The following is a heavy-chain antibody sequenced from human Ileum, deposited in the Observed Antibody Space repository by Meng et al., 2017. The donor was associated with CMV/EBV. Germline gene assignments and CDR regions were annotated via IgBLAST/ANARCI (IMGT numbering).Heavy chain of an antibody. Sequence: GESLKISCAASGFTFSKAWMSWVRQTPGKGLEWVGRIKSKSDGGTTDYAAPVKGRFTISSDDSKNTLYLHMNSLKTEDTAVYFCAAGVGTSDFDYWGQGTLVTVSS. CDR3: AAGVGTSDFDY. J-gene: IGHJ4*02. V-gene: IGHV3-15*01. CDR2: IKSKSDGGTT. CDR1: GFTFSKAW.